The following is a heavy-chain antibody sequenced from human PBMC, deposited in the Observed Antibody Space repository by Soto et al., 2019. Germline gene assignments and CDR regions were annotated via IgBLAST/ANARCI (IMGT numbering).Heavy chain of an antibody. Sequence: QVQLVQSGGGVVQPGRSLRLSCAASGFDFNTYGLHWVRQAPGKGLEWVAGISFDGGNQYYADSVKGRFTISRDKSNNTLYLQRNSLGAEDTATYYCANDSSVTAAGSGGWFAPWGQGTLVIVSS. CDR3: ANDSSVTAAGSGGWFAP. J-gene: IGHJ5*02. V-gene: IGHV3-30*18. CDR1: GFDFNTYG. CDR2: ISFDGGNQ. D-gene: IGHD6-13*01.